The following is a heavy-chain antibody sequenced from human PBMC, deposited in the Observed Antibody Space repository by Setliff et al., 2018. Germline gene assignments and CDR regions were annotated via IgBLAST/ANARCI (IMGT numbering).Heavy chain of an antibody. CDR2: IYYSGST. Sequence: SETLSLTCTVSGGSISSSSYYWGWIRQPPGKGLEWIGSIYYSGSTYYNPSLKSRVTISVDTSKNQFSLKLSSVTAADTAVYYCARVAAYSSSWYNYYYGMDVWGQGTTVPSP. V-gene: IGHV4-39*07. D-gene: IGHD6-13*01. CDR3: ARVAAYSSSWYNYYYGMDV. J-gene: IGHJ6*02. CDR1: GGSISSSSYY.